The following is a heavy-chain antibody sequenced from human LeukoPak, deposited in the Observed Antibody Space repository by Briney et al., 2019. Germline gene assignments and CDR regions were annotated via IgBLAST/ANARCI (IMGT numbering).Heavy chain of an antibody. J-gene: IGHJ4*02. CDR3: VPTPPYTTGSYYFDY. CDR2: INPNSGGT. Sequence: ASVKVSCKASGYTFTGYYMHWVRQAPGQGLEWMGWINPNSGGTNYAQKFQGRVTMTRDTSISTAYMELSRLRSDDTAVYYCVPTPPYTTGSYYFDYWGQGTLVTVSS. D-gene: IGHD2/OR15-2a*01. V-gene: IGHV1-2*02. CDR1: GYTFTGYY.